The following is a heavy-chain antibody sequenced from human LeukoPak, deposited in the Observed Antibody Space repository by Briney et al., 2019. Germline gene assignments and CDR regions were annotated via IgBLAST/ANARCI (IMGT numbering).Heavy chain of an antibody. D-gene: IGHD6-19*01. V-gene: IGHV1-2*02. CDR3: ARVLYSSGWYYFDY. CDR1: GYTFTDYY. CDR2: INPHSGGT. J-gene: IGHJ4*02. Sequence: ASVKVSCKASGYTFTDYYMHWVRQAPGQGLEWMGWINPHSGGTNYAQKFQGRVTMTRDTSISTAYMELSRLRSDDTAVYYCARVLYSSGWYYFDYWGQGTLVTVSS.